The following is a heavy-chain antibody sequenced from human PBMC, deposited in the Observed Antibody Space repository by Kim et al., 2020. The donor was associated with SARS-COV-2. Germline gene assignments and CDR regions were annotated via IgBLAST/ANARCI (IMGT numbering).Heavy chain of an antibody. CDR3: ARVSIVSDAFDI. Sequence: SETLSLTCAVYGGSFSGYYWSWIRQPPGKGLEWIGEINHSGSTNYNPSLKSRVTISVDTSKNQFSLKLSSVTAADTAVYYCARVSIVSDAFDIWGQGTMVTVSS. CDR1: GGSFSGYY. D-gene: IGHD2-21*01. J-gene: IGHJ3*02. CDR2: INHSGST. V-gene: IGHV4-34*01.